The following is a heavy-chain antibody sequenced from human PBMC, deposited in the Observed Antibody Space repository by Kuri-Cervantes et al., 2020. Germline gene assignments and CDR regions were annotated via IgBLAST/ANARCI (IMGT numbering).Heavy chain of an antibody. J-gene: IGHJ3*02. D-gene: IGHD6-19*01. Sequence: GSLRLSCAVYGGSFSGYYWSWIRQPPGKGLEWIGEIYHSGSTNYNPSLKSRVTISVDKSKNQFSLKLSSVTAADTAVYYCTREGLFMAVAGTRAFDIWGQGTMDTVSS. CDR1: GGSFSGYY. CDR3: TREGLFMAVAGTRAFDI. CDR2: IYHSGST. V-gene: IGHV4-34*01.